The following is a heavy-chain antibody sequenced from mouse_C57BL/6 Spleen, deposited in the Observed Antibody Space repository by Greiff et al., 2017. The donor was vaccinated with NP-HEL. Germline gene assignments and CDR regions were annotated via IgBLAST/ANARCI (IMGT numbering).Heavy chain of an antibody. J-gene: IGHJ2*01. Sequence: VKLQESGAELVRPGASVTLSCKASGYTFTDYEMHWVKQTPVHGLEWIGAIDPETGGTAYNQKFKGKAILTADKSSSTAYMELRSLTSEDSAVYYCTRGYYYGSHGGNFDYWGQGTTLTVSS. V-gene: IGHV1-15*01. CDR2: IDPETGGT. CDR3: TRGYYYGSHGGNFDY. D-gene: IGHD1-1*01. CDR1: GYTFTDYE.